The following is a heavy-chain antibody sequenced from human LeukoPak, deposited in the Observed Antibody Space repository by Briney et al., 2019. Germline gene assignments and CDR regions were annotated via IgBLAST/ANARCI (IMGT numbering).Heavy chain of an antibody. CDR1: GFTFSSYW. Sequence: PGGSLGLSCAASGFTFSSYWMHWVRQAPGKGLVWVSHINNDGSSTSYADSVKGRFTISRDNAKNTLYLQMNSLRTEDTAVYYCACYGIVPPYWGQGTLVTVFS. V-gene: IGHV3-74*01. CDR2: INNDGSST. D-gene: IGHD2-2*01. CDR3: ACYGIVPPY. J-gene: IGHJ4*02.